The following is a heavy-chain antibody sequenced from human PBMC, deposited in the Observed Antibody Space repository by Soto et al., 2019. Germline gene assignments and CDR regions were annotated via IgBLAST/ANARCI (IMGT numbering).Heavy chain of an antibody. CDR3: AKDKGYGDYLY. V-gene: IGHV1-2*02. D-gene: IGHD4-17*01. CDR1: GYTFTAYF. CDR2: INPNSGGT. J-gene: IGHJ4*02. Sequence: SLKVTSKASGYTFTAYFIHWARQAPGQGLEWLGWINPNSGGTKFAEKFQGRLTMTGDASIDTVYMDLSILQSDDTAVYYCAKDKGYGDYLYWGQGTLVTVSS.